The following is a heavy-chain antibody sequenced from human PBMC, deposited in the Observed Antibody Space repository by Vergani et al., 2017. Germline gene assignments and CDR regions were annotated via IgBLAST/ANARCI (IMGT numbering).Heavy chain of an antibody. CDR2: IYYSGSP. J-gene: IGHJ3*02. Sequence: QVQLVESGGGVVQPGRSLRLSCAASGFTFRSYAMHWVCQAPGKGLEWIGSIYYSGSPYYNPSLKSRVSISVDTSKNQFSLKLSSVTAADTAVYYCARDAGGVTIFGVVTSEAFDIWGQGTMVTVSS. CDR3: ARDAGGVTIFGVVTSEAFDI. V-gene: IGHV4-39*07. CDR1: GFTFRSYA. D-gene: IGHD3-3*01.